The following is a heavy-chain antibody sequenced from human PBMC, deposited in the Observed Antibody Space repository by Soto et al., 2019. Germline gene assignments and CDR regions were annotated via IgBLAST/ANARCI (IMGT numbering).Heavy chain of an antibody. CDR2: IDYSGST. D-gene: IGHD2-2*01. V-gene: IGHV4-30-4*01. CDR1: GGSISSGDYY. Sequence: QVQLQESGPGLVKPSQTLSLTCTVSGGSISSGDYYWSWIRQPPGQGLEWIGYIDYSGSTYYNPSLKSRVTISVDTSKNQFSLKLSSVTAADTAVYYCARVNVVVPAEAGYFDYWGQGTLVTVSS. J-gene: IGHJ4*02. CDR3: ARVNVVVPAEAGYFDY.